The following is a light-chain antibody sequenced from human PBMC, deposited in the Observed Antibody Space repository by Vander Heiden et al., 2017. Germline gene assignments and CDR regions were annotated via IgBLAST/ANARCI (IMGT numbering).Light chain of an antibody. J-gene: IGLJ2*01. CDR2: QDY. Sequence: SYELTQAPSVSVSPGQTASITCSGNELEDKFTFWYQCKPGQSPVLVIFQDYKRPSGIPERFSGSNSGNTATLTISGTQAIDEAEYYCQAWDSNTAIFGGGTKLTVL. CDR3: QAWDSNTAI. V-gene: IGLV3-1*01. CDR1: ELEDKF.